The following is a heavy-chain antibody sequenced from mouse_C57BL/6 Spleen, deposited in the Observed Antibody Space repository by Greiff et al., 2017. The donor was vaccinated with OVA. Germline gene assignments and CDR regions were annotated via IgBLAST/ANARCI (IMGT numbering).Heavy chain of an antibody. V-gene: IGHV1-19*01. J-gene: IGHJ1*03. CDR1: GYTFPDYY. D-gene: IGHD2-14*01. CDR3: AEDGTRWYFDV. CDR2: INPYNGGT. Sequence: EVQLQQSGPVLVKPGASVKMSCKASGYTFPDYYMNWVKQSHGKSLEWIGVINPYNGGTSYNQKFKGKATLTVDKSSSTAYMELNSLTSEDSAVYYCAEDGTRWYFDVWGTGTTVTVSS.